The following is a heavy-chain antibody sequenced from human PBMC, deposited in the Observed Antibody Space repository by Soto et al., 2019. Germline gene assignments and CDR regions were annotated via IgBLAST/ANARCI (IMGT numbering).Heavy chain of an antibody. Sequence: GGSLRLSCAASGFNFGPFWMHWVRQAPGKGLVWVSHINGYGNTIVYADSVRGRFTISRDNAKSTLFLQMNSLRVEDTAVYYCARDRGYPDSFDIWGQGTMVTVSS. V-gene: IGHV3-74*01. CDR1: GFNFGPFW. J-gene: IGHJ3*02. D-gene: IGHD3-10*01. CDR3: ARDRGYPDSFDI. CDR2: INGYGNTI.